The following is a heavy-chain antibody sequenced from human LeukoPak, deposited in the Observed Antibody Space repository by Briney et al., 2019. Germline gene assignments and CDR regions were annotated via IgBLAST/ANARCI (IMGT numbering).Heavy chain of an antibody. J-gene: IGHJ4*02. Sequence: SSETLSLTCTVSGGSIGSYYWSWIRQPPGKGLEWIGYIYYSGSTNYNPSLKSRVTISVDTSKNQFSLKLSSVTAADPAVYYCARGPPPLRQQLTLWYYFDYWGQGALVTVSS. CDR3: ARGPPPLRQQLTLWYYFDY. CDR2: IYYSGST. CDR1: GGSIGSYY. V-gene: IGHV4-59*01. D-gene: IGHD6-13*01.